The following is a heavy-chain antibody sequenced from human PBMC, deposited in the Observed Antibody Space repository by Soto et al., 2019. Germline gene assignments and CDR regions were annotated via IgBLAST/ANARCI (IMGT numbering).Heavy chain of an antibody. CDR1: GFRFSDHS. CDR2: ISSNSDIT. CDR3: AGLAKGSFVTA. D-gene: IGHD3-10*01. Sequence: LVESGGGLVYPGGSLRLSCEGSGFRFSDHSMNWVRQAPGKGLQWISYISSNSDITYYADSVKGRFTVSRDNANNALFLQMNSLGDDDTATYYCAGLAKGSFVTAWGQGARVTFSS. V-gene: IGHV3-48*02. J-gene: IGHJ4*02.